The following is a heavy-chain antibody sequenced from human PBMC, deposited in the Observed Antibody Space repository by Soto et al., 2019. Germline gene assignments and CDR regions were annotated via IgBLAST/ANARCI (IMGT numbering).Heavy chain of an antibody. Sequence: SETIRHTNTVAYGHGINGSYCWSWIRQPPGKGLEWIGYIFYTGSTNYNPSLKSRVSISLDTSKNQFSLKLSSVTAADTAVYYCARVTRTTPRTEYFNLWGEGILLTVSS. CDR3: ARVTRTTPRTEYFNL. V-gene: IGHV4-61*01. J-gene: IGHJ1*01. CDR1: YGHGINGSYC. CDR2: IFYTGST. D-gene: IGHD2-15*01.